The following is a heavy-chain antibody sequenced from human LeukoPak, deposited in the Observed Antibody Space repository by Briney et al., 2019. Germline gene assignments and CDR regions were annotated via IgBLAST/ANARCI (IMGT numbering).Heavy chain of an antibody. Sequence: GASVKVSCEASGYTFTSYGISWVRQAPGQGLEWMGWISAYNGNTNYAQWLQGRVTMTTDTSTSTAYMELRSLRSDDTAVYYCARGRGEGRGISMVRGVRAPSYNWFDPWGHGTLVIVSS. CDR2: ISAYNGNT. V-gene: IGHV1-18*01. CDR1: GYTFTSYG. J-gene: IGHJ5*02. CDR3: ARGRGEGRGISMVRGVRAPSYNWFDP. D-gene: IGHD3-10*01.